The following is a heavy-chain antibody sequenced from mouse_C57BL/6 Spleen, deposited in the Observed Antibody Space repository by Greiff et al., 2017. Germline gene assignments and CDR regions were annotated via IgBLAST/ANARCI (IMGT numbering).Heavy chain of an antibody. J-gene: IGHJ4*01. CDR1: GYTFTSYW. D-gene: IGHD2-4*01. CDR3: ARYDYDGGLYYSAMDY. CDR2: IHPNSGST. Sequence: QVQLQQPGAELVKPGASVKLSCKASGYTFTSYWMHWVKQRPGQGLEWIGMIHPNSGSTNYNEKFKSKATLTVDKSSSTAYMQLSSLTSEDSAVYYCARYDYDGGLYYSAMDYWGQGTSVTVSS. V-gene: IGHV1-64*01.